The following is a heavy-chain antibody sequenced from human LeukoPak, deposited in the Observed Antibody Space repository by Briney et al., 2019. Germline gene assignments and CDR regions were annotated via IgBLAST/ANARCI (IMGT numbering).Heavy chain of an antibody. CDR3: ARQAYYYDSSGYYFDY. CDR1: GFTFSSYA. V-gene: IGHV3-30-3*01. CDR2: ISYDGSNK. J-gene: IGHJ4*02. Sequence: GGSLRLSCAASGFTFSSYAMHWVRQAPGKGLEWVAVISYDGSNKYYADSVKGRFTISRDNAKNSLYLQMNSLRAEDTAVYYCARQAYYYDSSGYYFDYWGQGTLVTVSS. D-gene: IGHD3-22*01.